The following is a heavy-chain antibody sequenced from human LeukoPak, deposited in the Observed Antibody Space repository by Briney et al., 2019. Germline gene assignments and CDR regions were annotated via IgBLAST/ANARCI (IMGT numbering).Heavy chain of an antibody. J-gene: IGHJ5*02. Sequence: PSETLSLTCAVYGGSFSGYYWSWIRQPPGKGLEWIGEINHSGSTNYNPSLKSRVTISVDTSKNQFSLKLSSVTAADTAVYYCARELNGAFDPWGQGTLVTVSS. CDR1: GGSFSGYY. CDR3: ARELNGAFDP. CDR2: INHSGST. V-gene: IGHV4-34*01. D-gene: IGHD1-1*01.